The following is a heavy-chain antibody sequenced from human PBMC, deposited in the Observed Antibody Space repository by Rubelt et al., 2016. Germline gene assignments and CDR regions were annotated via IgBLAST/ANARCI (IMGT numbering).Heavy chain of an antibody. D-gene: IGHD2-21*02. CDR1: GFTFDDFA. V-gene: IGHV3-74*02. Sequence: EVQLVESGGGLVQPGRPLRLSCAASGFTFDDFAMHWVRQAPGKGLVWVSRINSDGSSTDYADSVKGRFTISRDNAKNTLYLQMNSLRAEDTAVYYCATYCGSDPCYGWNYYGMDVWGQGTTVTVSS. CDR3: ATYCGSDPCYGWNYYGMDV. CDR2: INSDGSST. J-gene: IGHJ6*02.